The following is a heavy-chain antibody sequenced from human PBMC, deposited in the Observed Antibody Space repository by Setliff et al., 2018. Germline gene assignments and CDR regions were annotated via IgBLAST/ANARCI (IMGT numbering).Heavy chain of an antibody. CDR3: AKGGTYRYFDF. D-gene: IGHD1-1*01. J-gene: IGHJ4*02. V-gene: IGHV4-59*01. CDR1: GDSISGTYY. CDR2: VYHSGTA. Sequence: SETLSLTCNVSGDSISGTYYWSWIRQPPGKGLEFIGYVYHSGTAKYDPSLESRAIMSVDASKNEISLKLKSVTAADTAVYYCAKGGTYRYFDFWGQGALVTAPQ.